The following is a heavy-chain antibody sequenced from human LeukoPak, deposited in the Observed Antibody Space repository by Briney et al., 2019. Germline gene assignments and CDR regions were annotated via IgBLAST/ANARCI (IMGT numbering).Heavy chain of an antibody. V-gene: IGHV1-18*01. J-gene: IGHJ3*02. CDR2: ISTSSGNA. CDR3: ARDHPLLLWFGELFPPDRAFDI. CDR1: GYTFTNYG. D-gene: IGHD3-10*01. Sequence: ASVKVSCKASGYTFTNYGISWVRQAPGQGLEWMGWISTSSGNAIYAQRVTMTTDTFTSTAYMELRSLRSDDTAVYYCARDHPLLLWFGELFPPDRAFDIWGQGTMVTVSS.